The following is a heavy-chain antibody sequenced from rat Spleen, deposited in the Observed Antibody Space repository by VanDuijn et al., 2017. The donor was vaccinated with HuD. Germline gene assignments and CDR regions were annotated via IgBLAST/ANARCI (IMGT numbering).Heavy chain of an antibody. V-gene: IGHV5-7*01. CDR3: RTVVGDSYWYFDF. J-gene: IGHJ1*01. CDR2: ITYDGSGT. Sequence: EVQLVESGGGLVQPGRSLKLSCAASGFTFSDYNMAWVRQAPKKGLEWVATITYDGSGTYYRDSVKGRFTISRDNAKSTLYLQMDSLRSEDTATYYCRTVVGDSYWYFDFWGPGTMVTVSS. CDR1: GFTFSDYN. D-gene: IGHD1-1*01.